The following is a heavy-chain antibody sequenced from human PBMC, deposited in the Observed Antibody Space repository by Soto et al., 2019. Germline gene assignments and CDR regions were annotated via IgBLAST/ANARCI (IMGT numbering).Heavy chain of an antibody. Sequence: GASVKVSCKASGYTFTSHGISWVRQAPRQGPEWMGWISTYNGNTNYAQKFQDRVTMTTDTSTSTAYMELRSLRSDDTAVYYCARSCPGSSCYSIYWGQGTPVTVSS. V-gene: IGHV1-18*01. D-gene: IGHD2-15*01. CDR3: ARSCPGSSCYSIY. J-gene: IGHJ4*02. CDR1: GYTFTSHG. CDR2: ISTYNGNT.